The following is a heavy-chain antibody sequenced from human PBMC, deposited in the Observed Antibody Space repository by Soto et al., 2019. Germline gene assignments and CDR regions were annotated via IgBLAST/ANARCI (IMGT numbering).Heavy chain of an antibody. Sequence: SETLSLTCTVSGGSISSYYWSWIRQPPGKGLEWIGYIYYSGSTNYNPSLKSRVTISVDTSKNQFSLKLSSVTAADTAVYYCARAVYYDILTGYYIWFDYWGQGTRVTVSA. CDR3: ARAVYYDILTGYYIWFDY. J-gene: IGHJ4*02. CDR2: IYYSGST. V-gene: IGHV4-59*01. D-gene: IGHD3-9*01. CDR1: GGSISSYY.